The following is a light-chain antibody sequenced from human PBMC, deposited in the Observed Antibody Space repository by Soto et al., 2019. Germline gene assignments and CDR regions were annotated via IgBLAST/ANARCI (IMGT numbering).Light chain of an antibody. Sequence: QCTRAQQASVSGAPGQSITISCTCSNSDIGTYNYVSWYQQLPGKAPKLVISEVSNRPSGISGRFSGSKSGNAASLTISGLQAEDEATYSCSSYTSTSTLYVFGHGTKVTV. CDR3: SSYTSTSTLYV. J-gene: IGLJ1*01. V-gene: IGLV2-14*01. CDR1: NSDIGTYNY. CDR2: EVS.